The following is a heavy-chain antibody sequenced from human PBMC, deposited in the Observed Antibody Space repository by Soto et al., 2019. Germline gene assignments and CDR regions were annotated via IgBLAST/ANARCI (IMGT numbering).Heavy chain of an antibody. CDR2: IYTSGST. J-gene: IGHJ4*02. D-gene: IGHD2-2*01. CDR3: ARDLPQYCSSTSCYSYFDY. CDR1: GGSISSYY. Sequence: SETLSLTCTVSGGSISSYYWSWIRQPAGKGLEWIGRIYTSGSTNYNPSLKSRVTMSVDTSKNQFSLKLSSVTAADTAVYYCARDLPQYCSSTSCYSYFDYWGQGTLVTVSS. V-gene: IGHV4-4*07.